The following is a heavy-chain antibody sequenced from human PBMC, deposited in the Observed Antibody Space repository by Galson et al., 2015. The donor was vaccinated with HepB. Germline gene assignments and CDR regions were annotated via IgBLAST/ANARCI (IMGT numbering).Heavy chain of an antibody. V-gene: IGHV1-69*13. J-gene: IGHJ6*03. Sequence: SVKVSCKASGGTFSSYAISWVRQAPGQGLEWMGGIIPIFGTANYAQKFQGRVTITADESTSTAYMELSSLRSEDTAVYYCARVRIFGVVIHYYMDVWGKGTTVTVSS. CDR3: ARVRIFGVVIHYYMDV. D-gene: IGHD3-3*01. CDR2: IIPIFGTA. CDR1: GGTFSSYA.